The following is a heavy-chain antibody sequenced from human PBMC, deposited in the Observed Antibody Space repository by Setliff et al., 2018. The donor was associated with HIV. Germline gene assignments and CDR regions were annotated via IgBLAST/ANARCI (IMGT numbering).Heavy chain of an antibody. CDR1: GGSISSSSYY. J-gene: IGHJ4*02. V-gene: IGHV4-39*07. D-gene: IGHD6-19*01. CDR3: ASTGYSSGWSFDY. CDR2: IYYSGST. Sequence: PSETLSLTCTVSGGSISSSSYYWGWIRPPPGKGLEWIGSIYYSGSTHYNPSLKSRVTISVDTSKNQFSLKLSSVTAADTAVYYCASTGYSSGWSFDYWGQGTLVTVSS.